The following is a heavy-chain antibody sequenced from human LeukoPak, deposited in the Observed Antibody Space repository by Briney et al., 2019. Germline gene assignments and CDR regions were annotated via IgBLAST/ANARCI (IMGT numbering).Heavy chain of an antibody. V-gene: IGHV3-30*18. CDR1: GFTFSSYG. J-gene: IGHJ4*02. Sequence: QPGRSLGLSCAASGFTFSSYGMHWVRQAPGKGLEWVAVISYDGSNKYYADSVKGRFTISRDNSKNTLYLQMNSLRAEDTAVYYCAKDRDGDYGFDYWGQGTLVTVSS. CDR3: AKDRDGDYGFDY. CDR2: ISYDGSNK. D-gene: IGHD4-17*01.